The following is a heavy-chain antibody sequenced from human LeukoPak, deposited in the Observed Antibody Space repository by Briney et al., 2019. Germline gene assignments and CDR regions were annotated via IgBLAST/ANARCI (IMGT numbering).Heavy chain of an antibody. V-gene: IGHV4-31*03. CDR3: ARDSLLYYYGSGSYYNAPGYYYYYGMDV. CDR2: IYYSGST. Sequence: PSQTLSLTCTVSGGSISSGGYYWSWIRQHPGKGLEWIGYIYYSGSTYYNPSLKSRVTISVDTSKNQFSLKLSSVTAADTAVYYCARDSLLYYYGSGSYYNAPGYYYYYGMDVWGQGTTVTVSS. CDR1: GGSISSGGYY. D-gene: IGHD3-10*01. J-gene: IGHJ6*02.